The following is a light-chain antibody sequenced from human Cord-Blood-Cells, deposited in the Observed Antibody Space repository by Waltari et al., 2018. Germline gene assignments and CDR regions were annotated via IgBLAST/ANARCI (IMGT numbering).Light chain of an antibody. CDR1: GSDVGGYNY. CDR3: SSYAGSNNYV. CDR2: EVS. Sequence: QSALTQPPSASGSPGQSVTISCTGTGSDVGGYNYVSWYQQHPGKAPKLMIYEVSKRPSGVPERFSGSKSGNTASLTVSGLQAEDEADYYCSSYAGSNNYVFGTGTKVTVL. J-gene: IGLJ1*01. V-gene: IGLV2-8*01.